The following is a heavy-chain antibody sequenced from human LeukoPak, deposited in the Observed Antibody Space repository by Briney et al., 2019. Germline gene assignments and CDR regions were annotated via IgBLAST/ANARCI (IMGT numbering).Heavy chain of an antibody. V-gene: IGHV4-39*01. Sequence: PSETLSLTCTVSGGSISSSSYYWGWIRQPPGKGLEWIGSIYYSGNTYYNPSLKSRVTTSVDTSKNQFSLKLSSVTAADTAVYYRGRHTLRGVPDYWGQGTLVTVSS. J-gene: IGHJ4*02. D-gene: IGHD3-10*01. CDR2: IYYSGNT. CDR3: GRHTLRGVPDY. CDR1: GGSISSSSYY.